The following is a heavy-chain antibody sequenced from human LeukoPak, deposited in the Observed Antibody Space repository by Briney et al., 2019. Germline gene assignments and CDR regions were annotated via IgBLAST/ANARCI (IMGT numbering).Heavy chain of an antibody. CDR2: IKEDGSEK. D-gene: IGHD1-1*01. V-gene: IGHV3-7*01. J-gene: IGHJ4*02. Sequence: GGSPRLSCAASGFTFSTFWMSWVRQAPGKGLEWVANIKEDGSEKYYVDSMKGRFTVSRDNAKNSLYLQMDSLRAEDTAVYYCARGGTFVSDYWGQGTLVTVSS. CDR1: GFTFSTFW. CDR3: ARGGTFVSDY.